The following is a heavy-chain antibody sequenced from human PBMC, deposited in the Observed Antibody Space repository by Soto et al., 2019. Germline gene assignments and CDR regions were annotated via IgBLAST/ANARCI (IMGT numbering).Heavy chain of an antibody. J-gene: IGHJ3*02. CDR1: GYSFTSYG. D-gene: IGHD1-26*01. CDR2: ISAYNGNT. Sequence: QVQLVQSGAEVKKPGASVKVSCKASGYSFTSYGITWVRQAPGQGLEWMGWISAYNGNTNYAQKFQGRVNMTTDTSTRTVYMALGSLRSDDTAVYYCARDRSYYTAYGLDPYHIWGQGTMLNVSS. V-gene: IGHV1-18*01. CDR3: ARDRSYYTAYGLDPYHI.